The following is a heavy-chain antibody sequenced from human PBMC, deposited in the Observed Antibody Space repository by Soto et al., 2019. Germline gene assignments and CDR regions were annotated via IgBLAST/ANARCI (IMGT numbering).Heavy chain of an antibody. D-gene: IGHD6-6*01. J-gene: IGHJ5*02. V-gene: IGHV4-4*02. Sequence: PSETLSLTCAVSGGSISSGNWWSWVRQPPGKGLEWIGEIYHSGSTNYNPSLKSRVTISIDKSKNQFSLKLSSVTAADTAVYYCARGARIAAHNWFDPWGQGTLVTVSS. CDR1: GGSISSGNW. CDR2: IYHSGST. CDR3: ARGARIAAHNWFDP.